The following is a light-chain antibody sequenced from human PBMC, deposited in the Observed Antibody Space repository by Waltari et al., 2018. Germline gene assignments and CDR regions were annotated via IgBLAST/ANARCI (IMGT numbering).Light chain of an antibody. Sequence: QAVVTQEPSLTVSPGGTVTLTCGSSNVPVTSHHYPYWFQQKPGQAPRTLIFDTTNKHSWKPARFSGSLLGGKAALTLSGAQPEDEAEYYCLLSYIGIGVFGGGTKLTVL. CDR3: LLSYIGIGV. CDR2: DTT. J-gene: IGLJ2*01. CDR1: NVPVTSHHY. V-gene: IGLV7-46*01.